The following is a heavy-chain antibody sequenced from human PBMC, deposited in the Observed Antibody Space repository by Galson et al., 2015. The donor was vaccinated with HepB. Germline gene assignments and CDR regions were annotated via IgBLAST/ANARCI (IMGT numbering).Heavy chain of an antibody. CDR2: IIPIFGTA. CDR1: GGTFSSYA. D-gene: IGHD3-10*01. V-gene: IGHV1-69*13. Sequence: SVKVSCKASGGTFSSYAISWVRQAPGQGLEWMGGIIPIFGTANYAQKFQGRVTITADESTSTAYMELSSLRSEDTAVYYCARHSGLGGYFDLWGRGTLVTVSS. CDR3: ARHSGLGGYFDL. J-gene: IGHJ2*01.